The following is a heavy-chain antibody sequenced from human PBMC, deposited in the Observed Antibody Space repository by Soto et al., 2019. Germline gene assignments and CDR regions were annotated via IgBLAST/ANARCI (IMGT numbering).Heavy chain of an antibody. V-gene: IGHV4-30-2*01. D-gene: IGHD2-2*01. J-gene: IGHJ5*02. Sequence: QLQLQESGSGLVKPSQTLSLTCAVSGGSISSGGYSWSWIRQPPGKGLDLIGYIYHSGSTYYNPYLKSRATVPVVRSKNQFSLKLSSVTPADAAVYYCARVPDRCGQGTLVPVSS. CDR3: ARVPDR. CDR1: GGSISSGGYS. CDR2: IYHSGST.